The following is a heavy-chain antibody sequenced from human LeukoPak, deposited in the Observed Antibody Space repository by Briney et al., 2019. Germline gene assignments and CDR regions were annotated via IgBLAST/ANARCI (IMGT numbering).Heavy chain of an antibody. Sequence: GGSLRLSCAASGFTVSSNYMSWVRQAPGKGLEWVSVIYSGGSTYYADSVKGRFTISRDNSKNTLYLQMNSLRAEDTAVYYCAKDLRIAVAVTPGWFDPWGQGTLVTVSS. CDR2: IYSGGST. D-gene: IGHD6-19*01. CDR3: AKDLRIAVAVTPGWFDP. CDR1: GFTVSSNY. J-gene: IGHJ5*02. V-gene: IGHV3-53*01.